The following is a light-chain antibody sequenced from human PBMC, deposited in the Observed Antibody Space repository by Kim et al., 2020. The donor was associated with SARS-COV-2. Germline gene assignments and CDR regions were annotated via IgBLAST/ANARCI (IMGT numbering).Light chain of an antibody. J-gene: IGLJ2*01. CDR3: AAWDDSLNAVV. Sequence: ELTQPPSASGTPGQRVTISCSGSSSNIGSNTVNWYQQLPGKAPKLLIYSNNQRPSGVPDRFSGSKSGTSASLAISGLQSEDEADYYCAAWDDSLNAVVFGGGTQLTVL. CDR2: SNN. CDR1: SSNIGSNT. V-gene: IGLV1-44*01.